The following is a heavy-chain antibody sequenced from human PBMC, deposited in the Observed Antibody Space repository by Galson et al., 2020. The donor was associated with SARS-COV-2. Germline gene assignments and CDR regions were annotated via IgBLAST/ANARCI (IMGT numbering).Heavy chain of an antibody. CDR2: TYYSGNT. CDR3: ARDFWSRYCLDS. V-gene: IGHV4-30-4*01. D-gene: IGHD3-3*01. J-gene: IGHJ4*02. Sequence: SETLSLTCTVSGGSISSTDSYWSWIRQSPGKGLEWIGYTYYSGNTYYNPSLKSRVTMSVDTSKNQFSLKLTSVTAADTAVYYCARDFWSRYCLDSWGQGTPVTVSS. CDR1: GGSISSTDSY.